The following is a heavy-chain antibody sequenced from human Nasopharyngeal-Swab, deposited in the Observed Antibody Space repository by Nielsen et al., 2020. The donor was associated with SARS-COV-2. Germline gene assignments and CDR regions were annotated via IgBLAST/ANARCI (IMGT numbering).Heavy chain of an antibody. CDR1: GGTFSSYA. CDR3: ARDLTTTVTTTYYYYGMDV. CDR2: INPSGGST. V-gene: IGHV1-46*01. Sequence: ASVKVSCKASGGTFSSYAIGWVRQAPGQGLEWMGIINPSGGSTSYAQKFQGRVTMTRDTSTSTVYMELSSLRSEDTAVYYCARDLTTTVTTTYYYYGMDVWGQGTTVTVSS. D-gene: IGHD4-11*01. J-gene: IGHJ6*02.